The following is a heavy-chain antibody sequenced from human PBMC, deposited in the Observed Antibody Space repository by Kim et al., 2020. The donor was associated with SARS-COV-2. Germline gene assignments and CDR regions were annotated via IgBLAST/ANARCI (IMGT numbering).Heavy chain of an antibody. CDR3: ARDHDSSGYYYCDY. CDR1: GFTFSSYG. J-gene: IGHJ4*02. D-gene: IGHD3-22*01. V-gene: IGHV3-33*05. Sequence: GGSLRLSCAASGFTFSSYGMHWVRQAPGKGLEWVAVISYDGSNKYYADSVKGRFTISRDNSKNTLYLQMNSLRAEDTAVYYCARDHDSSGYYYCDYWGQGTLVTVSS. CDR2: ISYDGSNK.